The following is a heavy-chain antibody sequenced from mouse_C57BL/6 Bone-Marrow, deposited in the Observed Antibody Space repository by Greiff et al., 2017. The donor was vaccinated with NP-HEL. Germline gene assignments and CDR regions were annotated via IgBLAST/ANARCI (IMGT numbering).Heavy chain of an antibody. CDR2: INPSTGGT. J-gene: IGHJ1*03. V-gene: IGHV1-42*01. CDR3: ARSSYYYGSSPYWYFDV. CDR1: GYSFTGYY. D-gene: IGHD1-1*01. Sequence: EVQLVESGPELVKPGASVKISCKASGYSFTGYYMNWVKQSPEKSLEWIGEINPSTGGTTYNQKFKAKATLTVDKSSSTAYMQLKSLTSEDSAVYYCARSSYYYGSSPYWYFDVWGTGTTVTVSS.